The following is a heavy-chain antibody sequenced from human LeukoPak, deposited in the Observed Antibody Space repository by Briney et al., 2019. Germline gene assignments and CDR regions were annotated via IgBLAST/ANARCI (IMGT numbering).Heavy chain of an antibody. Sequence: PGGSLRLSCAASGSTFRTYSMNWVHQAPGKGLEWVSVISGSGDNTYYADSVKGRLTISRDNSKNTLYLQMNSLRGEDTAVYYCAKHKENYGDSCLDDYWGQGTLVTVSS. CDR1: GSTFRTYS. CDR3: AKHKENYGDSCLDDY. CDR2: ISGSGDNT. D-gene: IGHD4-17*01. J-gene: IGHJ4*02. V-gene: IGHV3-23*01.